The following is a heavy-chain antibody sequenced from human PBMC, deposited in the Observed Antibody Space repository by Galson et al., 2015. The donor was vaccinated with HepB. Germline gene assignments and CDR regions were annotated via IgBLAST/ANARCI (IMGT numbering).Heavy chain of an antibody. V-gene: IGHV5-51*01. CDR1: GYSFTSYW. D-gene: IGHD3-3*01. Sequence: QSGAEVKKPGESLRISCKGSGYSFTSYWIGWVRQMPGKGLEWMGIIFPGDSNLRYSPSFQGQVTISADMSITTAYLQWSSLKASDTAIYYCARLDRVAPRITIFDCGMDVWGQGTTVTVSS. CDR2: IFPGDSNL. CDR3: ARLDRVAPRITIFDCGMDV. J-gene: IGHJ6*02.